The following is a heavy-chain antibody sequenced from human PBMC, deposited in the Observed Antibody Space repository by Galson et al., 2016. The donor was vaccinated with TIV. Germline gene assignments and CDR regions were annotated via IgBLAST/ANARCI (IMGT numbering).Heavy chain of an antibody. CDR3: ARAGGAADY. Sequence: QSGAEVTKPGESLKISCQGSGYSFSSYWIAWVRQMPGEGLEWMGVIYAGDSDTRYSPSFQGQVTIPAGKSISTAYLQWRSLRASDTAMYYCARAGGAADYWGQGTLVTVSS. V-gene: IGHV5-51*01. CDR2: IYAGDSDT. D-gene: IGHD3-10*01. CDR1: GYSFSSYW. J-gene: IGHJ4*02.